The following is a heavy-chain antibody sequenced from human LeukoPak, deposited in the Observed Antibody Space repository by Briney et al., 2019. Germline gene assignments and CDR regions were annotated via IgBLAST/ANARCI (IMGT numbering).Heavy chain of an antibody. CDR3: ARPRGIRWAVLGIDY. Sequence: PGGSLRLSCAASGFTFSSYAMSWLRQAPGKGLEWVANIKQDGSEKYYVDSVKGRFTISRDNAKNSLYLQMNSLRAEDTAVYYCARPRGIRWAVLGIDYWGQGTLVTVSS. D-gene: IGHD6-13*01. J-gene: IGHJ4*02. V-gene: IGHV3-7*03. CDR2: IKQDGSEK. CDR1: GFTFSSYA.